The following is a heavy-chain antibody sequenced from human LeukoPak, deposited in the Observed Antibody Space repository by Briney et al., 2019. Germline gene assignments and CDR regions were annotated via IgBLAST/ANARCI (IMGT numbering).Heavy chain of an antibody. V-gene: IGHV5-51*01. D-gene: IGHD1-26*01. Sequence: GASLQISCKGSGSRFTSYWIGWVRQMPGKGLEWMGIIYPGDSDTRYSPSFQGQVTISADKSISTAYLQWSSLKASDTAMYYCARLSGSYYPSEYWGQGTLVTVSS. J-gene: IGHJ4*02. CDR3: ARLSGSYYPSEY. CDR2: IYPGDSDT. CDR1: GSRFTSYW.